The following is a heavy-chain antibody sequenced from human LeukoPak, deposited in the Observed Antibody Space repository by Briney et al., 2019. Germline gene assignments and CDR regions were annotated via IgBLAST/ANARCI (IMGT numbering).Heavy chain of an antibody. D-gene: IGHD6-19*01. V-gene: IGHV3-74*01. CDR1: GFSISGYW. Sequence: GGSLRLSCAASGFSISGYWMHWVRQVPGKGLVWVSRINSDGSSTNYADSMKGRFTISRDNAKNTVYLQLNSLRAEDTAFYYCATGASAIYSSGVVFDYWGQGTLVTVSS. CDR2: INSDGSST. J-gene: IGHJ4*02. CDR3: ATGASAIYSSGVVFDY.